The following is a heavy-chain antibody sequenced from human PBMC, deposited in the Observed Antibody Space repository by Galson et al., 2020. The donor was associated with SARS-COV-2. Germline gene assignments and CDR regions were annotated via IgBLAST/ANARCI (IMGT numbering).Heavy chain of an antibody. V-gene: IGHV1-8*01. D-gene: IGHD3-10*01. CDR3: ARGGGSYYSDRDTYYSHGMDV. CDR2: MNSDTGKT. Sequence: GESLKISCKASGYSFTSHDINWVRRAAGQGLEWMGWMNSDTGKTGYAQKFQGRVTMTRDTSITTAYMELRSLKSEDTAVYYCARGGGSYYSDRDTYYSHGMDVWGQGTTVTVSS. J-gene: IGHJ6*02. CDR1: GYSFTSHD.